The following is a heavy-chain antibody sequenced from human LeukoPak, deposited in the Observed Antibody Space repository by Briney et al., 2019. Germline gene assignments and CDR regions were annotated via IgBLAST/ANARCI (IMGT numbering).Heavy chain of an antibody. V-gene: IGHV4-59*01. J-gene: IGHJ3*02. D-gene: IGHD5-24*01. CDR2: IYYSGST. Sequence: SETLSLTCTVSGGSISSYYWSWIRQPPGKGLEWIGYIYYSGSTSYNPSLKSRVTISVDTSKNQFSLKLSSVTAADTAVYYCARVPVEMATIRDDAFDIWGQGTMVTVSS. CDR1: GGSISSYY. CDR3: ARVPVEMATIRDDAFDI.